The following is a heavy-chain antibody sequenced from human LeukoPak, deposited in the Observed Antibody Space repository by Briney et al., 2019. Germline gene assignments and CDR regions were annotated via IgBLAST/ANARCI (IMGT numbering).Heavy chain of an antibody. CDR1: GLTFSSHG. V-gene: IGHV3-30*02. CDR3: AKDLAYYGGNLDY. D-gene: IGHD4-23*01. Sequence: PGGSLRLSCAASGLTFSSHGIHWVRQAPGKGLEWVAFIRYDASNKYYADSVKGRFTISRDNSKNTLYLQMNTLRPEDTAVYYCAKDLAYYGGNLDYWGQGTLVTVSS. CDR2: IRYDASNK. J-gene: IGHJ4*02.